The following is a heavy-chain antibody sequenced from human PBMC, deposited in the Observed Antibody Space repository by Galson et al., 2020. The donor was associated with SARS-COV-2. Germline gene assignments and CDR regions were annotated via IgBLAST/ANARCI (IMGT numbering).Heavy chain of an antibody. Sequence: SETLSLTCAVSGDSITSHNWWTWVRKFPGKGLERIGEIHHSGVTHYIPSLKSRVSISVDKAKNQFSLNVRSATAADTAIYFCARVGPTAGAFYAFDIWGQGTMVTVSS. CDR3: ARVGPTAGAFYAFDI. CDR2: IHHSGVT. V-gene: IGHV4-4*02. CDR1: GDSITSHNW. D-gene: IGHD6-13*01. J-gene: IGHJ3*02.